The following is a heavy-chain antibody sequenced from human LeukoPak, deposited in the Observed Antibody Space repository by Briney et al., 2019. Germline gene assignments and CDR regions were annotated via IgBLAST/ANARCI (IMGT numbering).Heavy chain of an antibody. CDR3: ARPGLYYYDSSGYYYPPLAYGMDV. J-gene: IGHJ6*02. V-gene: IGHV1-8*01. CDR2: MNPNSGNT. D-gene: IGHD3-22*01. CDR1: GYTFTSYD. Sequence: ASVKVSCKASGYTFTSYDINWVRQATGQGLEWMGWMNPNSGNTGYAQKFQGRVTMTRNTSISTAYMELSSLRSEDTAVYYCARPGLYYYDSSGYYYPPLAYGMDVWGQGTTVTVSS.